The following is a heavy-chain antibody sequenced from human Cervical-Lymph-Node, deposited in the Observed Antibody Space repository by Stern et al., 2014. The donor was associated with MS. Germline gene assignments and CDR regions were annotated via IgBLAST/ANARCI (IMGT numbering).Heavy chain of an antibody. V-gene: IGHV1-2*02. CDR2: INPNSGGS. J-gene: IGHJ5*02. CDR1: GYTFSDYY. Sequence: VQLVESGAEVKKPGASVKVSCKASGYTFSDYYVHWVRQATGQGLEWMGWINPNSGGSRCAQKFQDRVTMTRDTSISTAYMEISSLESDDTAVYYCARDPYCSSASCYWFDPWGQGTLVTVSS. D-gene: IGHD2-2*01. CDR3: ARDPYCSSASCYWFDP.